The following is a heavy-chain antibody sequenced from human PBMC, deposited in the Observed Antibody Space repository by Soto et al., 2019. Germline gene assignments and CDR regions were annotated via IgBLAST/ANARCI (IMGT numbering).Heavy chain of an antibody. Sequence: GGSLRLSCAASGFTFSSYAMSWVRQAPGKGLEWVSAISGSGGSTYYADSVKGRFTISRDNSKNTLYLQMNSLRAEDTAVYYCAIDGDARRRFPYWGQGTLVTVSS. D-gene: IGHD4-17*01. J-gene: IGHJ4*02. CDR3: AIDGDARRRFPY. CDR2: ISGSGGST. CDR1: GFTFSSYA. V-gene: IGHV3-23*01.